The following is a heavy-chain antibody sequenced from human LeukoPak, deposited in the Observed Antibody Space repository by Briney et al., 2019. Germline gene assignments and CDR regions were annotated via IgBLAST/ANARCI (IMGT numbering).Heavy chain of an antibody. CDR1: GYTFSSYY. Sequence: GESLKISCKGSGYTFSSYYIAWVRQMPGKGLEWMGIIYPGDFDTRYSPSFQGQVTISADKSTSTAYLQWSSLKASDTAMYYCARRRSGYLDLWGRGTLVTVSS. V-gene: IGHV5-51*01. CDR3: ARRRSGYLDL. J-gene: IGHJ2*01. CDR2: IYPGDFDT.